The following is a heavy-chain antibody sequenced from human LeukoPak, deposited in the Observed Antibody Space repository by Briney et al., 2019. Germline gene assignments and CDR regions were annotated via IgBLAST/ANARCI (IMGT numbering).Heavy chain of an antibody. J-gene: IGHJ4*02. CDR1: GGSISSGGYY. V-gene: IGHV4-31*03. CDR3: ARVSPYYYDSSGLTFDY. Sequence: SETLSLTCTVSGGSISSGGYYWSWIRQHPGKGLEWIGYIYYSGSTYYNPSLKSRVTISVDTSKNQFSLKLSSVTAADTAVYYCARVSPYYYDSSGLTFDYWGQGTLVTVSS. CDR2: IYYSGST. D-gene: IGHD3-22*01.